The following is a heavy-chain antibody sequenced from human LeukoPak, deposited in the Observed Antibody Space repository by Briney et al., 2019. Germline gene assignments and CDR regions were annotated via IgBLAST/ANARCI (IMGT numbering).Heavy chain of an antibody. D-gene: IGHD6-6*01. CDR2: INSSSSYI. Sequence: GGSLRLSCPASGFTFSSYSMNWVRQAPGKGLEWVSSINSSSSYIYYADSVKGRFTISRDNAKNSLYLQMNSMRAEDTAVYYCARDRSSSSYNCWGQGTLVTVSS. CDR3: ARDRSSSSYNC. V-gene: IGHV3-21*01. CDR1: GFTFSSYS. J-gene: IGHJ4*02.